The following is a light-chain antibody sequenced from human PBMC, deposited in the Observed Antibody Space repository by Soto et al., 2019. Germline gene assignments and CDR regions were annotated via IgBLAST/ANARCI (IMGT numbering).Light chain of an antibody. CDR3: HQRQSWPRT. J-gene: IGKJ1*01. Sequence: EIVLTQSQATLSSFPGDIVTLSFRASQYINTRLAWYQHRPGQAPRLLIYQTSLRAAGIPARFSASGSGTDFTLTISDVQPEDFALYYCHQRQSWPRTFGQGTKVDIK. V-gene: IGKV3-11*01. CDR2: QTS. CDR1: QYINTR.